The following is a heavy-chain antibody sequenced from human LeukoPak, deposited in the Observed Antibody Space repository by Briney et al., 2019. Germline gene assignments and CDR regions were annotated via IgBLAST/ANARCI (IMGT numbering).Heavy chain of an antibody. CDR2: ISAYDGSA. D-gene: IGHD5-18*01. V-gene: IGHV3-23*01. CDR1: GFTFSSFA. CDR3: ARVSRYSFGSFDY. Sequence: GGSLRLSCAASGFTFSSFAMSWVRQAPGKGLEWVSAISAYDGSAYYGDPVRGRFTISRDNSKSTLFLQMNSLRAEDTAVYYCARVSRYSFGSFDYWGQGTLVTVSS. J-gene: IGHJ4*02.